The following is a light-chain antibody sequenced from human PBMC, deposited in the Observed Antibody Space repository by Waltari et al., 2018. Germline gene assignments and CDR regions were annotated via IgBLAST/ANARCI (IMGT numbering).Light chain of an antibody. J-gene: IGKJ1*01. V-gene: IGKV1-5*03. CDR2: KAS. CDR3: QQCDSFPCT. CDR1: QSISTW. Sequence: DIQMTQSPSTLSASLGDRVTISCQASQSISTWLAWDQQRPGKAPKLLIFKASSSERGVPSRVSGSGSGSEFTLTNRSLQADDFATYYCQQCDSFPCTFGQGTKVEIK.